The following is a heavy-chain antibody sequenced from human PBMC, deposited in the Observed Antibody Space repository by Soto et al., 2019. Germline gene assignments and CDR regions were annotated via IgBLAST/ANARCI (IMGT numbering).Heavy chain of an antibody. Sequence: SETLSLTCTVSGGSISSYYWSWIRQPPGKGLEWIGYIYYSGSTNYNPSLKSRVTISVDTSKNQFSLKLSSVTAADTAVYYCARGSPQRRDFWSGYYTQDYYYAMDVWGQGTTVTVSS. J-gene: IGHJ6*02. V-gene: IGHV4-59*01. CDR2: IYYSGST. D-gene: IGHD3-3*01. CDR3: ARGSPQRRDFWSGYYTQDYYYAMDV. CDR1: GGSISSYY.